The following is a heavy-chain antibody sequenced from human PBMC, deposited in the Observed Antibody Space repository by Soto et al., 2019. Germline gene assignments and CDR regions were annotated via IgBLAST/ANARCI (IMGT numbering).Heavy chain of an antibody. CDR1: GGSISSGGYY. CDR3: ARGGLRPRWCYYGMDV. CDR2: IYYSGST. J-gene: IGHJ6*02. Sequence: QVHLQEPGPGLVKPSQTLSLTCTVSGGSISSGGYYWSWIRQLPGKGLEWIGYIYYSGSTYYNPSLKSRGTISVDTSKNQCSLKLSSVTAADTAVYYCARGGLRPRWCYYGMDVWVQGTTVTVSS. D-gene: IGHD5-12*01. V-gene: IGHV4-31*03.